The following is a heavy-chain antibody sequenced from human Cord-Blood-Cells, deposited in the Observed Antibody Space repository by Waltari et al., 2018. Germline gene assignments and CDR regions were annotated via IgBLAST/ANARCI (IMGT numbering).Heavy chain of an antibody. CDR2: IIPILVIA. V-gene: IGHV1-69*09. Sequence: QVQLVQSGAEVKKPGSSVKVSCKASGGPFSSYAISWVRQAPGQGLEWMGRIIPILVIANDAQKFQGRVTITADKSTSTAYMELSSLRSEDTAVYYCASSVGYSRSYYWFDPWGQGTLVTVSS. CDR3: ASSVGYSRSYYWFDP. D-gene: IGHD1-26*01. CDR1: GGPFSSYA. J-gene: IGHJ5*02.